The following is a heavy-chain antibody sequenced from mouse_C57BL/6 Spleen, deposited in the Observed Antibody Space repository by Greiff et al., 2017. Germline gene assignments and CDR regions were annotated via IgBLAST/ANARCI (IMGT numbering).Heavy chain of an antibody. D-gene: IGHD2-3*01. V-gene: IGHV6-3*01. CDR1: GFTFSNYW. Sequence: EVKLQESGGGLVQPGGSMKLSCVASGFTFSNYWMNWVRQSPEKGLEWVAQIRLKSDNYATHYAESVKGRFTISRDDSKSSVYLQMNNLRAEDTGIYYCTGIYDGYYGAYWGQGTLVTVSA. CDR3: TGIYDGYYGAY. CDR2: IRLKSDNYAT. J-gene: IGHJ3*01.